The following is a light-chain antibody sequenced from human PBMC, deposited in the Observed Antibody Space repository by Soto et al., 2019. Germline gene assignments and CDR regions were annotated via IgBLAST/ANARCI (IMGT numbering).Light chain of an antibody. CDR2: GNS. CDR1: SSNIGANYD. CDR3: SSYAGSLTWV. J-gene: IGLJ3*02. Sequence: QSVLTQPPSVSGAPGQRVTISCTGSSSNIGANYDVHWYQQRPGTAPKLLIFGNSNRPSGVPDRFSGSKSGTSASLAITGLQAEDEADYYCSSYAGSLTWVFGGGTKVTVL. V-gene: IGLV1-40*01.